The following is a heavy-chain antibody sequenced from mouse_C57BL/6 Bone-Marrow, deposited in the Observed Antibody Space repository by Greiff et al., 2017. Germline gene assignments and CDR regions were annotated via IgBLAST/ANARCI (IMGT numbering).Heavy chain of an antibody. CDR1: GYSITSGYY. Sequence: EVKLMESGPGLVKPSQSLSLTCSVTGYSITSGYYWNWIRQFPGNKLEWMGYISYDGSNNYNPSLKNRISITRDTSKNQFFLKLNSVTTEDTATYYCARDGYSLGGQGTTLTVSS. CDR3: ARDGYSL. D-gene: IGHD2-3*01. CDR2: ISYDGSN. J-gene: IGHJ2*01. V-gene: IGHV3-6*01.